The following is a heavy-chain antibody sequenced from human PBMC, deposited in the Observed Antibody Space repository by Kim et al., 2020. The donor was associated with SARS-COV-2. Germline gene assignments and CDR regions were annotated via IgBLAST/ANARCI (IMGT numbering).Heavy chain of an antibody. D-gene: IGHD3-10*01. CDR2: INPSGGST. V-gene: IGHV1-46*01. CDR1: GYTFTSYY. CDR3: ARDGGPPSMVRGVMGVSGVGYFDY. Sequence: ASVKVSCKASGYTFTSYYMHWVRQAPGQGLEWMGIINPSGGSTSYAQKFQGRVTMTGDTSTSTVYMELSSLRSEDTAVYYCARDGGPPSMVRGVMGVSGVGYFDYWGQGTLVTVSS. J-gene: IGHJ4*02.